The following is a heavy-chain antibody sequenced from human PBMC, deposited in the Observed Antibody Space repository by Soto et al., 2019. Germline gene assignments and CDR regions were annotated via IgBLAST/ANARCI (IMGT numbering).Heavy chain of an antibody. CDR1: RFTFTSSA. CDR2: IVVVSGNT. Sequence: GASVKVSCKASRFTFTSSAVQWVRQARGQRLEWIGWIVVVSGNTNYAQKFQERVTITRDMSTSTAYMELSSLRSEDTAVYYCAAVSVTGTTSDFGYWGQGTLVTVSS. J-gene: IGHJ4*02. CDR3: AAVSVTGTTSDFGY. D-gene: IGHD1-20*01. V-gene: IGHV1-58*01.